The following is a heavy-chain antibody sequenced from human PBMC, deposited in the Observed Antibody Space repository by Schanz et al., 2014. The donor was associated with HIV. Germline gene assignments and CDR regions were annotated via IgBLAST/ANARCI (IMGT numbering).Heavy chain of an antibody. V-gene: IGHV4-59*06. CDR3: ARWRGFGYKTTVQSAFDL. D-gene: IGHD4-17*01. J-gene: IGHJ3*01. CDR1: GFTLSSYW. Sequence: VQLVESGGSLVQPGGSLRLSCAASGFTLSSYWMSWVRQHPGKGLEWIGYIYYIGSANYNVSLESRVTISVATSTNQISLKLTSVTAADTAIYYCARWRGFGYKTTVQSAFDLWGQGTKVTVSS. CDR2: IYYIGSA.